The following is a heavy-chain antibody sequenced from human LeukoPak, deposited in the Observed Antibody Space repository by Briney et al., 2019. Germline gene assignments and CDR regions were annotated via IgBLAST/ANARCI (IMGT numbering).Heavy chain of an antibody. J-gene: IGHJ5*02. CDR1: GFIFSTYA. CDR3: AKDWNPSPNWFGP. CDR2: VSNSGVST. D-gene: IGHD1-1*01. Sequence: GGSLRLSCAASGFIFSTYAMNWVRQAPGKGLEWISGVSNSGVSTNYAASVKGRFTISRDNSKNTLYLQMNGLRAEDTAVYYCAKDWNPSPNWFGPWGQGTLVIVSS. V-gene: IGHV3-23*01.